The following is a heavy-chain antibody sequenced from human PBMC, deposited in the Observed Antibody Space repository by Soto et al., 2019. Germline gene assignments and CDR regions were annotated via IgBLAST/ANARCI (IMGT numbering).Heavy chain of an antibody. D-gene: IGHD2-15*01. CDR3: AKDVCSGGSCYLPFDY. CDR2: ISWNSGSI. Sequence: GGSLRLSCAASGFTFYDYAVHWVRQAPGKGLEWVSGISWNSGSIGYADSVKGRFTISRDNAKNSLYLQMNSLRAEDTALYYCAKDVCSGGSCYLPFDYWGQGTLVTVS. J-gene: IGHJ4*02. V-gene: IGHV3-9*01. CDR1: GFTFYDYA.